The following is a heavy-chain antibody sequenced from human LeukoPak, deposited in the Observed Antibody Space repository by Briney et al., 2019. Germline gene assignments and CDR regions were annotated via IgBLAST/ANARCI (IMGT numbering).Heavy chain of an antibody. CDR1: GFTFNTHG. CDR2: IWFDGSVK. D-gene: IGHD3-3*01. J-gene: IGHJ4*02. V-gene: IGHV3-33*06. CDR3: AKDTAIQFLEPAF. Sequence: GGSLRLSCAASGFTFNTHGMYWVRQAPGKGLEWVAAIWFDGSVKHYSDAVKGRFTISRDNSLDTLYLQMNSLRVEDTAMYYCAKDTAIQFLEPAFWGQGTLVTVSS.